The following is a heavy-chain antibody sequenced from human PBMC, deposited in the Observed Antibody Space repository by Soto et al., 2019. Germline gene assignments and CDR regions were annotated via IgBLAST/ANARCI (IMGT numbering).Heavy chain of an antibody. D-gene: IGHD3-10*01. Sequence: ETLSLTCTFSGGSISSYYWSWIRQPAGKGLEWIGRIYTSGSTNYNPSLKSRVTMSVDTSKNQFSLKLSSVTAADTAVYYCARHSPYGSGSYYDYWGQGTLVTVSS. CDR2: IYTSGST. CDR3: ARHSPYGSGSYYDY. J-gene: IGHJ4*02. V-gene: IGHV4-4*07. CDR1: GGSISSYY.